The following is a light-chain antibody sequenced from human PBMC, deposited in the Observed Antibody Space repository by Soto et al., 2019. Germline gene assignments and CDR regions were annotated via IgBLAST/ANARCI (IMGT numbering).Light chain of an antibody. CDR1: QSISSW. V-gene: IGKV1-5*01. CDR3: HQYNSYSYT. Sequence: DIQMIQSPSTLSASVGDRVTITCRASQSISSWLAWYQQKPGKAPKLLIYDASSLESGVPSRFSGSGSGTEFTLTISSLQPDDFATYYCHQYNSYSYTFGQGTKLEIK. CDR2: DAS. J-gene: IGKJ2*01.